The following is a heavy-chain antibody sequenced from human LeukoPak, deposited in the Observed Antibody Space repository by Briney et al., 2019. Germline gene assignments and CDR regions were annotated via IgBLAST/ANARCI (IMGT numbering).Heavy chain of an antibody. CDR1: GFTLSKYA. J-gene: IGHJ6*02. CDR2: ILESGGSA. V-gene: IGHV3-23*01. Sequence: PGGSLRLSCAASGFTLSKYAMSWVRQAPGKGVGWVSAILESGGSAYYADSVKVRFTISRDNSKNTLYLQMNSLRAEDTAVYYCAKRSPRDYYYNMDVWGQGTTVTVSS. CDR3: AKRSPRDYYYNMDV.